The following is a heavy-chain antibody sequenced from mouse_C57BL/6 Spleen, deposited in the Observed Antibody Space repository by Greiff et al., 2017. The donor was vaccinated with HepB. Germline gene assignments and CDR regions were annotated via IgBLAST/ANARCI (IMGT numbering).Heavy chain of an antibody. CDR1: GYSITSGYD. Sequence: EVKVVESGPGMVKPSQSLSLTCTVTGYSITSGYDWHWIRHFPGNKLEWMGYISYSGSTNYNPSLKSRISITHDTSKNHFFLKLNSVTTEDTATYYCAREGSSYSWFAYWGQGTLVTVSA. CDR3: AREGSSYSWFAY. D-gene: IGHD1-1*01. J-gene: IGHJ3*01. CDR2: ISYSGST. V-gene: IGHV3-1*01.